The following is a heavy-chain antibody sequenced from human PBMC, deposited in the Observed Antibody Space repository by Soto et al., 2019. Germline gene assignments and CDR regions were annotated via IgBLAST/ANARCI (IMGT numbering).Heavy chain of an antibody. CDR2: ISSSGSTI. V-gene: IGHV3-48*03. CDR1: GFTFSSYE. CDR3: ARDNGDSSGYCLDY. D-gene: IGHD3-22*01. J-gene: IGHJ4*02. Sequence: GGCLRLSCPASGFTFSSYEMNWVRQAPGEGLEWVSYISSSGSTIYYADYVKGRFTISRDNAKNSLYLQMNSLRAEDTAVYYCARDNGDSSGYCLDYWGQGTLVTVSS.